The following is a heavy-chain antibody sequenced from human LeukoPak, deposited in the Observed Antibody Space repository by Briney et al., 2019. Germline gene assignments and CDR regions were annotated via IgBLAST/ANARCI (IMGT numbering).Heavy chain of an antibody. Sequence: PSETLSLTCAVDGGSFSGYYWSWIRQPPGKGLEWIGEINHSGSTNYNPSLKSRVTISVDTSKNQFSLKLSSVTAADTAVYYCARDIGYYDSSGYYFDYWGQGTLVTVSS. CDR1: GGSFSGYY. CDR2: INHSGST. V-gene: IGHV4-34*01. D-gene: IGHD3-22*01. J-gene: IGHJ4*02. CDR3: ARDIGYYDSSGYYFDY.